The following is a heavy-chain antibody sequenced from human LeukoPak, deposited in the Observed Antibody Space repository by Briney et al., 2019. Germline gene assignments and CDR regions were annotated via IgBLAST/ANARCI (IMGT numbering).Heavy chain of an antibody. V-gene: IGHV1-18*01. CDR2: ISGHDGYT. D-gene: IGHD6-6*01. CDR1: GGTFSSYA. CDR3: ARSRNIAAPSDY. J-gene: IGHJ4*02. Sequence: ASVKVSCKASGGTFSSYAISWVRQAPGQGLEWMGWISGHDGYTNYGQKFQGRVTMTTDTSTSTAYMELRTLRSDDTAVYYCARSRNIAAPSDYWGQGTLVTVSS.